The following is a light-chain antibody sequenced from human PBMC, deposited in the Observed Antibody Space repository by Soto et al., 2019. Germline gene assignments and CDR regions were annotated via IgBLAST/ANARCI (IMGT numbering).Light chain of an antibody. Sequence: DIQMTQSPSTLSASVGDRVTITCRASQSIRGWLAWYQQKPGKAPNLLIYDASRLKSGVPSRFSGRGSGTEFTLTISSLQPEDFATYYCQQYHSSWTFGQGTKVDIK. J-gene: IGKJ1*01. CDR3: QQYHSSWT. CDR1: QSIRGW. V-gene: IGKV1-5*01. CDR2: DAS.